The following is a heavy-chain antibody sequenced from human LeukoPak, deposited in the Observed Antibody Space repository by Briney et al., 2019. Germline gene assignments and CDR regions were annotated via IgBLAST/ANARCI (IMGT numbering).Heavy chain of an antibody. V-gene: IGHV3-23*01. D-gene: IGHD3-16*02. Sequence: GGSLRLSCAASGFTFNSFAMNWVRQAPGKGLEWVSSISGSDGTSHYADFVKGRFTISRDNSKNTLYLQMNSLRAEYTAAYYCAKSLGVGGYTRYKGFDQWGQGTLVVVSS. J-gene: IGHJ4*02. CDR1: GFTFNSFA. CDR3: AKSLGVGGYTRYKGFDQ. CDR2: ISGSDGTS.